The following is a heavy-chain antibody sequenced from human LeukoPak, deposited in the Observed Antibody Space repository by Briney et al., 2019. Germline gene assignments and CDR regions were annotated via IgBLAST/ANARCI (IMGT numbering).Heavy chain of an antibody. CDR3: ARVRAGSSYYYGMDV. D-gene: IGHD3-10*01. J-gene: IGHJ6*02. V-gene: IGHV1-2*02. Sequence: ASVKVSCKASGYTFTGYYMHWVRQAPGQGLEWMGWINPNSGGTNYAQKLQGRVTMTTDTSTSTAYMELRSLRSDDTAVYYCARVRAGSSYYYGMDVWGQGTTVTVSS. CDR1: GYTFTGYY. CDR2: INPNSGGT.